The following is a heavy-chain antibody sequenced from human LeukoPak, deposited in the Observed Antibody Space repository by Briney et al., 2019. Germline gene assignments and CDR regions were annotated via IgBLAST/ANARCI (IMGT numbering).Heavy chain of an antibody. J-gene: IGHJ4*02. V-gene: IGHV4-31*03. CDR1: GGSISSGGYY. CDR3: AEPFLEWLSPQPFYFDY. CDR2: IYYSGST. Sequence: PSETLSLTCTVSGGSISSGGYYWSWIRQHPGKGLEWIGYIYYSGSTYYNPSLKSRVTISVDTSKNQFSLKLSSVTAADTAVYYCAEPFLEWLSPQPFYFDYWGQGTLVTVSS. D-gene: IGHD3-3*01.